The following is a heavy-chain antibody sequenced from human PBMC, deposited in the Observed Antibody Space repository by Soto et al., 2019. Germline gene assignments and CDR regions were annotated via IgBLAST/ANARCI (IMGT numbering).Heavy chain of an antibody. D-gene: IGHD2-2*01. Sequence: GESLKISCAASGFTFSSYAMNWVRQAPGKGLEWVSAISGSGGSTYYADSVKGRFTIYRDNSKKTLYLQMNSRRAEDTAVYYCAKRKGYCSSTSCYAADSWGQGTLVTVSS. CDR2: ISGSGGST. V-gene: IGHV3-23*01. CDR1: GFTFSSYA. CDR3: AKRKGYCSSTSCYAADS. J-gene: IGHJ4*02.